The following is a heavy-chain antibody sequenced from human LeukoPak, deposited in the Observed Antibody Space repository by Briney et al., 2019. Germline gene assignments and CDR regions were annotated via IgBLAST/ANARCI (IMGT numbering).Heavy chain of an antibody. J-gene: IGHJ4*02. Sequence: SETLSLTCSVSGGSIDATIYFWGWIRQPPGKGLEWIGNIYYNGDTYYNPSLKSRVTMSVDTSKNQFSLKLSSVTATDTAVYYCARALLTMAFDYWGQGTLVTVSS. CDR1: GGSIDATIYF. CDR2: IYYNGDT. CDR3: ARALLTMAFDY. D-gene: IGHD2/OR15-2a*01. V-gene: IGHV4-39*07.